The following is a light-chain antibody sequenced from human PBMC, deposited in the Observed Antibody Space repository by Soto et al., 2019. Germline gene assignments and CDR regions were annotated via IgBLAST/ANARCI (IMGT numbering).Light chain of an antibody. Sequence: QSVLTQPASVSGSPGQSITISCTGTSSDVGGYNYVSWYQLHPGKAPKLIISEVSNRPSGVSLRFSGSKSGNTASLTISGLQTEDEADYFCSSYTSDSNPYVFGTGTKVTV. CDR3: SSYTSDSNPYV. CDR2: EVS. CDR1: SSDVGGYNY. J-gene: IGLJ1*01. V-gene: IGLV2-14*01.